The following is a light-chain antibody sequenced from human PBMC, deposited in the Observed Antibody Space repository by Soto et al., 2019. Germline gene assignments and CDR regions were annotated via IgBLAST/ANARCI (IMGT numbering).Light chain of an antibody. CDR2: DAS. V-gene: IGKV3-11*01. J-gene: IGKJ1*01. CDR3: QQYSNWPPWT. Sequence: EIVLTQSPATLSLSPGERATLSCRASQSVSSYLAWYQQKPGQAPRLLIYDASNRAAGVPARFSGGGSGTEFTLTISSLQPEDFAVYYCQQYSNWPPWTFGQGTKVDIK. CDR1: QSVSSY.